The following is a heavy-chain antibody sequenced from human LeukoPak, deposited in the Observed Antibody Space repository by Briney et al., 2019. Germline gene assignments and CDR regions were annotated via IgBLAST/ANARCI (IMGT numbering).Heavy chain of an antibody. V-gene: IGHV3-72*01. CDR3: VALIRGLGY. CDR1: GFTFSDHY. CDR2: SRNRAHSYST. J-gene: IGHJ4*02. Sequence: GGSLRLSCAASGFTFSDHYMDWVRQAPGKGLDWIGRSRNRAHSYSTEYAASVKGRFTVSRADSENSLYLQMNSLKTDDTAVYYCVALIRGLGYWGQGTLVTVST. D-gene: IGHD3-10*01.